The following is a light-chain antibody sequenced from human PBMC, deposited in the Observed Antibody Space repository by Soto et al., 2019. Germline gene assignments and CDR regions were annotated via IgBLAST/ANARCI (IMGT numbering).Light chain of an antibody. CDR2: DAS. J-gene: IGKJ1*01. CDR1: QSVSSY. V-gene: IGKV3-11*01. CDR3: QQSNNWPWT. Sequence: EIVLTQSPATLSLSPGERATLSCRASQSVSSYLAWYQQKPGQAPRLLIYDASNRATGIPARFSGSGSGTDFTLTISSLEPEDFAVYYCQQSNNWPWTFGQGTKV.